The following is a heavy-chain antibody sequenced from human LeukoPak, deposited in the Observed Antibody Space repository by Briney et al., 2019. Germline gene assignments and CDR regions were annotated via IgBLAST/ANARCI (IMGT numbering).Heavy chain of an antibody. CDR1: GFSFSDSY. J-gene: IGHJ4*02. CDR3: ARRGGIHLEYFDY. V-gene: IGHV3-11*06. CDR2: ISAEGSYT. D-gene: IGHD3-3*01. Sequence: GGSLRLSCAASGFSFSDSYMTWIRQAPGEGLEWVSCISAEGSYTNYANSVKGRFTISRDNAKNSLYLQMNSLRAEDTAVYYCARRGGIHLEYFDYWGQGTLVTVSS.